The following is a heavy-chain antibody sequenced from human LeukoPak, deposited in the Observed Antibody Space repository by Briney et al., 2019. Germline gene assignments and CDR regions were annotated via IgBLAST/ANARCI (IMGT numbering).Heavy chain of an antibody. CDR1: GGSLSSYY. D-gene: IGHD1-26*01. CDR2: IYTSGST. J-gene: IGHJ4*02. CDR3: ARENSGSYREFDY. Sequence: SETLSLTCTVSGGSLSSYYWNWIRQPAGKGLEWIGRIYTSGSTNYNASLKSRVSMSVDTSKNQFSLKLSSVTAADTAVFYCARENSGSYREFDYWGQGTLVTVS. V-gene: IGHV4-4*07.